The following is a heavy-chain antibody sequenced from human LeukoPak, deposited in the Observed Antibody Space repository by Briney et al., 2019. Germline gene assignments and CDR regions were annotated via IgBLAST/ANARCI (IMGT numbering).Heavy chain of an antibody. Sequence: SETLSLTCTVSGGSISSSSYYWGWIRQPPGRGLEWIGSMYYSDSTYYNPSLTSRVPISVGTYKIQFSLKLRSVTAADTAVYYCARRKYSSSWLDYWGQGTLVTVSS. CDR3: ARRKYSSSWLDY. J-gene: IGHJ4*02. CDR1: GGSISSSSYY. CDR2: MYYSDST. V-gene: IGHV4-39*01. D-gene: IGHD6-13*01.